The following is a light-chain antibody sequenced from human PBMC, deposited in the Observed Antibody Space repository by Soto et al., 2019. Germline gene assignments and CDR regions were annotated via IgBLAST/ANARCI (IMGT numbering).Light chain of an antibody. CDR3: QQYYSPPYT. J-gene: IGKJ2*01. CDR1: QSVLYSSNNKNY. Sequence: DIVMTQSPDSLAVSLGERATINCKSSQSVLYSSNNKNYLAWYQQKPGQPPNLLIYWSSTRESGVPDRFRRSGSGTAFTLTISSLQAEYVAVYSCQQYYSPPYTFGQGTKLEIK. CDR2: WSS. V-gene: IGKV4-1*01.